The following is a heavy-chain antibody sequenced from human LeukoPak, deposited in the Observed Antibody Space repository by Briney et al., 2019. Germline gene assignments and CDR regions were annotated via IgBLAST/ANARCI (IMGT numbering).Heavy chain of an antibody. CDR1: GYTFTGYY. CDR2: INPNSGGT. D-gene: IGHD2-15*01. V-gene: IGHV1-2*02. J-gene: IGHJ4*02. CDR3: ARVGYCSGGSCYPYYFDY. Sequence: GASVKVSCKASGYTFTGYYMHWVRPAPGQGLEWMGWINPNSGGTNYAQKFQGRVTMTRDTSISTAYMELSRLRSDDTAVYYCARVGYCSGGSCYPYYFDYWGQGTLVTVSS.